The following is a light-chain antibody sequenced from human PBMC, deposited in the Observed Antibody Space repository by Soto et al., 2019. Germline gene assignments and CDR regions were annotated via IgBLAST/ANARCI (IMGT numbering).Light chain of an antibody. J-gene: IGKJ3*01. V-gene: IGKV4-1*01. Sequence: DIVMTQSPDSLAVSLGERATINCKSSQSVLYSSNNKNYLAWYQQKPGQPPKLLIYWASTRESGVPDRFSGSGSGTDFTLTISSLQAEDVAVYYCQQYYSTPPSFPFGPGTKVISN. CDR1: QSVLYSSNNKNY. CDR3: QQYYSTPPSFP. CDR2: WAS.